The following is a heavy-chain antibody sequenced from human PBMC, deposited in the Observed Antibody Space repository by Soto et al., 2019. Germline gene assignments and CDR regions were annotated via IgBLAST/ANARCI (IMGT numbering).Heavy chain of an antibody. J-gene: IGHJ4*02. CDR2: INPSGGST. CDR1: GYTFTSYY. CDR3: AARHFWSGTWTARRLDY. Sequence: ASVKVSCKASGYTFTSYYMHWVRQAPGQGLEWMGIINPSGGSTSYAQKFQGRVTMTRDTSTSTVYMELSSLRSEDTAVYYCAARHFWSGTWTARRLDYWGQGTLVTVSS. D-gene: IGHD3-3*02. V-gene: IGHV1-46*01.